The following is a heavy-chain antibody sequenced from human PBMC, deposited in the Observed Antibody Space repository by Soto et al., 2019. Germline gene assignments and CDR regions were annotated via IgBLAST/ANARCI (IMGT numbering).Heavy chain of an antibody. D-gene: IGHD2-21*02. V-gene: IGHV3-15*07. CDR2: IKSKTDGGTT. J-gene: IGHJ4*02. CDR1: GFTFSNAW. Sequence: EVQLVESGGGLVKPGGSLRLSCAASGFTFSNAWMNWVRQAPGKGLEWVGRIKSKTDGGTTDYAAPGKGRFTISRDDSKKTLYLQMNSLKTEDTAVYYCTTGSVVTANVYWGQGTLVTVSS. CDR3: TTGSVVTANVY.